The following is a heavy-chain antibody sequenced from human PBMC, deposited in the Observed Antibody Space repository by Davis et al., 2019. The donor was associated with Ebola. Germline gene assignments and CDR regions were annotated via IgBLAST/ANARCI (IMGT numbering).Heavy chain of an antibody. CDR2: TSSSSSYI. J-gene: IGHJ6*02. Sequence: GGSLRLSCAASGFTFSSYSMNWVRQAPGKGLEWVSSTSSSSSYIYYADSVKGRFTISRDNAKNSLFLQMNSLRAEDTAVYYCARDLVDNGYLYGMDVWGQGTTVTVSS. CDR3: ARDLVDNGYLYGMDV. CDR1: GFTFSSYS. D-gene: IGHD5-18*01. V-gene: IGHV3-21*01.